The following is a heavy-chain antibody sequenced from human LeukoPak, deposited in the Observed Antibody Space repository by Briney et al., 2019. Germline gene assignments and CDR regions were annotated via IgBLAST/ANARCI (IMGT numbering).Heavy chain of an antibody. Sequence: ASVKVSCKASGYTFTSYDINWVRQATGQGLEWMGWMNPNSGNTGYAQKFQGRVTITRNTSISTAYMELSSLRSEDTAVYYCAIYDSSIMGTDYWGQGTLVTVSS. CDR1: GYTFTSYD. J-gene: IGHJ4*02. V-gene: IGHV1-8*03. CDR3: AIYDSSIMGTDY. CDR2: MNPNSGNT. D-gene: IGHD3-22*01.